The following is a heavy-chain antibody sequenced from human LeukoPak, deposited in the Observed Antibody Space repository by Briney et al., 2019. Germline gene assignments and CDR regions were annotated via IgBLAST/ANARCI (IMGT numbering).Heavy chain of an antibody. J-gene: IGHJ3*02. CDR2: INSDGSST. Sequence: PGGSLRLSCAASGFTFSSYWMHWGRQAPGKGLVWVSRINSDGSSTSYADSVKGRFTISRDNAKNTLYLQMNSLRAEDTALYYCARVRGYYGSGSYAFDIWGQGTMVTVSS. CDR1: GFTFSSYW. CDR3: ARVRGYYGSGSYAFDI. V-gene: IGHV3-74*01. D-gene: IGHD3-10*01.